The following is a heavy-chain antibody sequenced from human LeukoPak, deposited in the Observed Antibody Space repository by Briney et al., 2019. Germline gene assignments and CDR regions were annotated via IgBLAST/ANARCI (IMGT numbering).Heavy chain of an antibody. CDR3: ARVVCGGSCSPNWFDP. D-gene: IGHD2-15*01. V-gene: IGHV1-69*05. CDR1: GGTFSSYA. CDR2: IIPIFGTA. J-gene: IGHJ5*02. Sequence: GASVKVSCKASGGTFSSYAISWVRQAPGQGLEWMGGIIPIFGTASYAQKFQGRVTMTRDTSTSTVYMELSSLRSEDTAVYYCARVVCGGSCSPNWFDPWGQGTLVTVSS.